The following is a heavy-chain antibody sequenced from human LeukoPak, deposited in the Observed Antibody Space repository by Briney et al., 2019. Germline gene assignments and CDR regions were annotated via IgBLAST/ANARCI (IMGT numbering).Heavy chain of an antibody. CDR2: ISSSSSYI. J-gene: IGHJ5*02. CDR3: AKAGIAAAGTNWFDP. D-gene: IGHD6-13*01. CDR1: GFTFSSYS. Sequence: PGGSLRLSCAASGFTFSSYSMNWVRQAPGKGLEWVSSISSSSSYIYYADSVKGRFTISRDNAKNSLYLQMNSLRAEDTAVYYCAKAGIAAAGTNWFDPWGQGTLVTASS. V-gene: IGHV3-21*01.